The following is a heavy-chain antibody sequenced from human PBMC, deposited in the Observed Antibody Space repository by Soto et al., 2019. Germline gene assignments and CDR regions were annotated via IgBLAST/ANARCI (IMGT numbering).Heavy chain of an antibody. CDR2: IYASGST. V-gene: IGHV4-59*01. CDR1: GGSISSYY. CDR3: ARGGSTWLEYFQH. Sequence: SETLSLTCTVSGGSISSYYWSWIRQPPGKGLEWIGYIYASGSTNYNPALKSRITISVDTSKNQFSLKLSSVTAADTAVYYCARGGSTWLEYFQHWGQGTLVTVSS. D-gene: IGHD6-13*01. J-gene: IGHJ1*01.